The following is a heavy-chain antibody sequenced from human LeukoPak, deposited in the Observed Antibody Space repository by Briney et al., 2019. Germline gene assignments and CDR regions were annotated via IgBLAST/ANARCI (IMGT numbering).Heavy chain of an antibody. Sequence: SETLSLTCTVSGGSISSSSYYWGWIRQPPGKGLEWIGSIYYSGSTYYNPSLKSRVTISVDTSKNQFSLKLSSVTAADTAVYYCARALTVWFGELLWGQGTLVTVSS. CDR3: ARALTVWFGELL. CDR1: GGSISSSSYY. V-gene: IGHV4-39*07. J-gene: IGHJ4*02. D-gene: IGHD3-10*01. CDR2: IYYSGST.